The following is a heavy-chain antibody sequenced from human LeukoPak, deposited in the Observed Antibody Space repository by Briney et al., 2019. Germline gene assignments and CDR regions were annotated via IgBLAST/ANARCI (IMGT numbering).Heavy chain of an antibody. Sequence: SETLSLTCTVSGGSISSSSYYWGWIRQPPGKGLEWIGSIYYSGSTYYNPSLKSRLTISVDTSKNQFSLKLSSVTAADTAVYYCARDGDLGGSGSYYSYYYYMDVWGKGTTVTVSS. CDR3: ARDGDLGGSGSYYSYYYYMDV. CDR1: GGSISSSSYY. V-gene: IGHV4-39*07. D-gene: IGHD3-10*01. J-gene: IGHJ6*03. CDR2: IYYSGST.